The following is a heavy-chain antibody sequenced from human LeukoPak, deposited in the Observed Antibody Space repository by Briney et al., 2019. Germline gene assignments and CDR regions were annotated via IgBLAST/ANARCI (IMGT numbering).Heavy chain of an antibody. J-gene: IGHJ4*02. V-gene: IGHV3-23*01. CDR2: TSGSGGST. CDR1: RFTFSSYA. CDR3: AKVRSSSSADYFDY. D-gene: IGHD6-6*01. Sequence: GGSLRLSCAASRFTFSSYAMSWARQAPGKGLEWVSVTSGSGGSTYYADFVKGRFTISRDNSKNTLYLQMNSLRAEDTAVYYCAKVRSSSSADYFDYWGQGTLVTVSS.